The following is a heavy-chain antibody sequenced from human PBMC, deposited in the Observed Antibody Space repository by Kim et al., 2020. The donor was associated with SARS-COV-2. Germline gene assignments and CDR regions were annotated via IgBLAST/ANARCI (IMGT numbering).Heavy chain of an antibody. CDR3: ARDSRITMIVVVISYDGMDV. Sequence: ASVKVSCKASGYTFTSYGISWVRQAPGQGLEWMGWISAYNGNTTYAQKLHGRVTMTTDTSTRTAYMELRSLRSHDTAVYYCARDSRITMIVVVISYDGMDVWGKGTTVTV. CDR2: ISAYNGNT. J-gene: IGHJ6*04. V-gene: IGHV1-18*01. D-gene: IGHD3-22*01. CDR1: GYTFTSYG.